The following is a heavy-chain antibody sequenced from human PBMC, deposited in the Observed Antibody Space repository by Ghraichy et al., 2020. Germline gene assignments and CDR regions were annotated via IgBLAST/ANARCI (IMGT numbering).Heavy chain of an antibody. CDR3: ARVNLRVNYYYGMDV. D-gene: IGHD4-23*01. V-gene: IGHV4-61*01. CDR1: GGSVSSGSYY. Sequence: SETLSLTCTVSGGSVSSGSYYWSWIRQPPGKGLEWIGYIYYSGSTNYNPSLKSRVTISVDTSKNQFSLKLSSVTAADTAVYYCARVNLRVNYYYGMDVWGQGTTVTVSS. CDR2: IYYSGST. J-gene: IGHJ6*02.